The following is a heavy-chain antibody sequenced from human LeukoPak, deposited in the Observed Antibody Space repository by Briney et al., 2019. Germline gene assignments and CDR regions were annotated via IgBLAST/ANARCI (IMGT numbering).Heavy chain of an antibody. CDR1: GFIFNDFW. CDR3: ARDSESGGYVDY. D-gene: IGHD3-10*01. Sequence: GGSLRLSCTASGFIFNDFWMSWVRQAPGEGLEWVANIRQDGGAKNYVDSVKGRFTISRDNAKNSLYLQMNSLRAQDTAVYFCARDSESGGYVDYWGQGTLVTVSS. J-gene: IGHJ4*02. V-gene: IGHV3-7*01. CDR2: IRQDGGAK.